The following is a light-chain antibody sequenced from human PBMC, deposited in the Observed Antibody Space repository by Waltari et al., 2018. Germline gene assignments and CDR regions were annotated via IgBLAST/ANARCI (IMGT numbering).Light chain of an antibody. J-gene: IGLJ3*02. CDR1: GLAKLD. Sequence: SNELTQPPSLPVSPGQTAIITCPGDGLAKLDSYWYQQRPGQAPVLLIYKDSERPSGIPERFSGSSSGTTVTLTISGVQAEDEADYYCQSPDSSGTSWVFGGGTKLTVL. CDR3: QSPDSSGTSWV. CDR2: KDS. V-gene: IGLV3-25*03.